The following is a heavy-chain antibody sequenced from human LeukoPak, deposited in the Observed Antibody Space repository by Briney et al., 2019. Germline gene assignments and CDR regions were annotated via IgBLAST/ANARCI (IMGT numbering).Heavy chain of an antibody. V-gene: IGHV4-61*02. Sequence: SQTLSLTCTVSGGSISSGSYYWSWIRQPAGKGLEWIGRIYTSGSTDSNPSLKSRVTMSVDTSKNQFSLKLTSVTAADTAVYYCARGPPPDFDYWGQGTLVTVFS. CDR1: GGSISSGSYY. CDR2: IYTSGST. J-gene: IGHJ4*02. CDR3: ARGPPPDFDY.